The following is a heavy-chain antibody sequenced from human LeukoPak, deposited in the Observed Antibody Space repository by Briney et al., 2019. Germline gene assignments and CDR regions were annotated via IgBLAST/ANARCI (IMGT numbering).Heavy chain of an antibody. V-gene: IGHV4-61*02. D-gene: IGHD6-19*01. CDR3: ARDPGYSSGWLDY. CDR2: IYTSGST. Sequence: SETLSLTXTVSGGSISSGSYYWSWNRQPAGKGLEWIGRIYTSGSTNYNPSLKSRVTISVDTSKNQFSLKLSSVTAADTAVYYCARDPGYSSGWLDYWGQGTLVTVSS. CDR1: GGSISSGSYY. J-gene: IGHJ4*02.